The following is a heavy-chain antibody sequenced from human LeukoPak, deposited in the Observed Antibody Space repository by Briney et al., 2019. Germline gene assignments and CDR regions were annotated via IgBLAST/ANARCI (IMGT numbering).Heavy chain of an antibody. CDR2: INPSGGST. CDR3: ATQDDSSGRTFDY. Sequence: ASVKVSCKASGYTFTSYYMHWVRQAPGQGLEWMGIINPSGGSTSYAQKFQGRVTMTEDTSTDTAYMELSSLRSEDTAVYYCATQDDSSGRTFDYWGQGTLVTVSS. CDR1: GYTFTSYY. V-gene: IGHV1-46*01. J-gene: IGHJ4*02. D-gene: IGHD3-22*01.